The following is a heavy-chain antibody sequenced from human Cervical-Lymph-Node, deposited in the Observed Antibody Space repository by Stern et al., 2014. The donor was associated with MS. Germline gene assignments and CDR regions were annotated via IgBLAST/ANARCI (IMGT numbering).Heavy chain of an antibody. J-gene: IGHJ4*02. V-gene: IGHV3-21*01. CDR2: ISSSSSYI. D-gene: IGHD5-18*01. CDR1: GFTFSSYS. CDR3: ARISDTAMGDFDY. Sequence: EVQLVESGGGLVKPGGSLRLSCEASGFTFSSYSMNWVRQAPGKGLEGVSSISSSSSYIYYPNSVKGRFTISRDNAKNSLYLQMNSLRAEDTAVYYCARISDTAMGDFDYWGQGTLVTVSS.